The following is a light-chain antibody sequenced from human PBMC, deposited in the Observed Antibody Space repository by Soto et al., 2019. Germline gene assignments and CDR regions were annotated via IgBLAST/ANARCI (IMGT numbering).Light chain of an antibody. Sequence: DIQMTQSPSTLSAFIGDRVTITCRASQSISRWLAWYQQKPQKPPKLLIYRASSLESGVPSRFSSSESGTEFPLTISLLQGDYSAIYYRQHYNSYPYTFGQGTKLEIK. J-gene: IGKJ2*01. CDR2: RAS. CDR1: QSISRW. V-gene: IGKV1-5*03. CDR3: QHYNSYPYT.